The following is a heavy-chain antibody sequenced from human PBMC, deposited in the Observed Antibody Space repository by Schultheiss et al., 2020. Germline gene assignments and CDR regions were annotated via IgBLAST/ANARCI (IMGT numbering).Heavy chain of an antibody. D-gene: IGHD5-24*01. V-gene: IGHV3-23*01. CDR2: ITNSGSNT. Sequence: GGSLRLSWAASGFTFKNYAMNLVRQAPGKRLEWVSGITNSGSNTFYADSVKGRFTISRDNSKNTLYLQMNSLTADDTAVYHCARGAGRGNYYFDTWGLGTLVTVSS. CDR3: ARGAGRGNYYFDT. CDR1: GFTFKNYA. J-gene: IGHJ4*02.